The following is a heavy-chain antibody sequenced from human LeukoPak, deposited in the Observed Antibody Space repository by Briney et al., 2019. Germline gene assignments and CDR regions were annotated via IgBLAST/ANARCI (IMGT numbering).Heavy chain of an antibody. V-gene: IGHV3-30*02. J-gene: IGHJ4*02. D-gene: IGHD3-3*01. CDR2: IRYDGSDK. Sequence: GGSLRLSCAASGFTFSSSGTHWVRQAPGKGLEWVAFIRYDGSDKYYADSVKGRFTISRDNSKNTLYLQMNSLRVEDTAVYYCAARDFWSGPAFDCWGQGTLVTVSS. CDR3: AARDFWSGPAFDC. CDR1: GFTFSSSG.